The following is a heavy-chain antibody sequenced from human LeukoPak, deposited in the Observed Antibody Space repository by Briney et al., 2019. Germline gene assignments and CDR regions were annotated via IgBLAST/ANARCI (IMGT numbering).Heavy chain of an antibody. CDR3: ATPTAGTWHFDY. D-gene: IGHD1-1*01. J-gene: IGHJ4*02. CDR1: GFTFSSYW. Sequence: GGSLRLSCAASGFTFSSYWMTWVRQAPGKGLEWVANIRQDASERYYVDSVKGRFTISRGNAKNSLYLQMNSLRAEDTAVYYCATPTAGTWHFDYWGQGTLVTVSS. V-gene: IGHV3-7*01. CDR2: IRQDASER.